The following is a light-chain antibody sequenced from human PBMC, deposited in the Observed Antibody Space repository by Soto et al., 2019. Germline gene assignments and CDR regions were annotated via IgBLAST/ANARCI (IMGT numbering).Light chain of an antibody. CDR3: CSYAGSYTWV. CDR1: SSDVGGYNY. V-gene: IGLV2-11*01. Sequence: QSALTQPRSVSGSPGQSVTISCTGTSSDVGGYNYVSWYQQHPGKAPKLMIYDVSKRPSGVPDRFSGSKSGNTASLTISGXXXXXXXXXXCCSYAGSYTWVFGTGTKLTV. J-gene: IGLJ1*01. CDR2: DVS.